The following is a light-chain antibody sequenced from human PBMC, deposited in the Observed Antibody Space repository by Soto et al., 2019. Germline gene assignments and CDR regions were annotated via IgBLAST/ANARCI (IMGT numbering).Light chain of an antibody. CDR1: SGSVSTSYY. CDR2: STH. CDR3: ILYMGSGIWV. J-gene: IGLJ3*02. V-gene: IGLV8-61*01. Sequence: QTVVTQEPSFSVSPVGTVTLTCGLSSGSVSTSYYPTWYLQTPGQAPRTLIYSTHIRASGVPDRFSGSILGNKAALTITGAQADDESDYYCILYMGSGIWVFGGGTKLTVL.